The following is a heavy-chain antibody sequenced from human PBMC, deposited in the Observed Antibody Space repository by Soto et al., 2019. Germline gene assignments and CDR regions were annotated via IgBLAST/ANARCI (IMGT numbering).Heavy chain of an antibody. D-gene: IGHD4-17*01. V-gene: IGHV4-4*07. CDR1: GGSISSYY. J-gene: IGHJ4*02. Sequence: QVQLQESGPGLVKPSETLSLTCTVSGGSISSYYWSWIRQPAGKGLEWIGRIYTNASTNYNPSLRSRVTMSVDTSKNQFSLKLSSVTAADTAVYFCAREDDYGDYALEYWGQGTLVTVSS. CDR3: AREDDYGDYALEY. CDR2: IYTNAST.